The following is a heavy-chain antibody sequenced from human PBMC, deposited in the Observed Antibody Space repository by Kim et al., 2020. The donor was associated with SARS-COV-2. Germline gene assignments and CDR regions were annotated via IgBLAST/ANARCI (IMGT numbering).Heavy chain of an antibody. V-gene: IGHV4-31*03. CDR1: GGSISSGGYY. D-gene: IGHD5-12*01. CDR3: ARATYSGYPPRY. J-gene: IGHJ4*02. CDR2: IYYSGST. Sequence: SETLSLTCTVSGGSISSGGYYWSWIRQHPGKGLEWIGYIYYSGSTYYNPSLKSRVTISVDTSKNQFSLKLSSVTAADTAVYYCARATYSGYPPRYWGQGTLGTVSS.